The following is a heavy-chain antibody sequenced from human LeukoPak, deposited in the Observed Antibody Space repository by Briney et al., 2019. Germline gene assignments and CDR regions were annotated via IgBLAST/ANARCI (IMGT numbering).Heavy chain of an antibody. Sequence: SETLSLTCAVSGDSISSSGDYWSWIRQPPGRGLEWIGEINYSGRTNYNPSLKSRVTISVDTSKNQFSLKLSSVTAADTAVYYCAREGFGELSHFDYWGQGTLVTVSS. V-gene: IGHV4-39*07. J-gene: IGHJ4*02. CDR1: GDSISSSGDY. CDR3: AREGFGELSHFDY. D-gene: IGHD3-10*01. CDR2: INYSGRT.